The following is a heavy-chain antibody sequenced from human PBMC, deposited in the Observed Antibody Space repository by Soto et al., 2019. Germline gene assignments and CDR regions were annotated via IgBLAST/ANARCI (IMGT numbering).Heavy chain of an antibody. Sequence: GGSLRLSCAASGFTFSNYWMSWVRQAPGKGPEWLANIKQDGSEKYYMDSVMGRFTISRDNGKNPLYLQMNSLRTEDTALYYCAKDEDYYYGMDVWGQGTTVTVSS. CDR1: GFTFSNYW. CDR2: IKQDGSEK. J-gene: IGHJ6*02. V-gene: IGHV3-7*03. CDR3: AKDEDYYYGMDV.